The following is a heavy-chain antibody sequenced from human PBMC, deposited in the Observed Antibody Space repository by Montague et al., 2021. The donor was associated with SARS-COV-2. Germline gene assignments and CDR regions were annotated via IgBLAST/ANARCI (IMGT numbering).Heavy chain of an antibody. J-gene: IGHJ6*02. D-gene: IGHD3-10*01. CDR3: GRGVRYFGSGGWSFYYYGVDV. CDR1: GFNFSQYD. Sequence: SLRISCAASGFNFSQYDMHWVRQVTGKGLEWVSGIGKAGDTHYPGTVKGRFTISREDAKNSLYLQMNSLRAGDTAVYYCGRGVRYFGSGGWSFYYYGVDVWGQGTTVTVSS. CDR2: IGKAGDT. V-gene: IGHV3-13*01.